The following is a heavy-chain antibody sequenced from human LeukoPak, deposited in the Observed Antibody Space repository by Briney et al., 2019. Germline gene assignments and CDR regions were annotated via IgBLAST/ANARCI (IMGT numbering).Heavy chain of an antibody. D-gene: IGHD3-22*01. CDR1: GGSISSYY. CDR3: ARAPITMKTRDAFDI. J-gene: IGHJ3*02. V-gene: IGHV4-59*01. CDR2: IYYSGST. Sequence: SETLSLTCTVSGGSISSYYWSWIRQPAGKGLEWIGYIYYSGSTNYNPSLKSRVTISVDTSKNQFSLKLSSVTAADTAVYYCARAPITMKTRDAFDIWGQGTMVTVSS.